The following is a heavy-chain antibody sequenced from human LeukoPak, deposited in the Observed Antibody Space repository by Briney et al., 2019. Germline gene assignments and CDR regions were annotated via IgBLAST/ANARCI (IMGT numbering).Heavy chain of an antibody. V-gene: IGHV4-4*07. CDR2: TYTSGST. Sequence: SETLSLTCTVSGGSISSYYWSWIRQPGGKGLEWIGRTYTSGSTNYNTSLKSRVTISVDKSKNQFSLKLSSVTAADTAVYDCARGLSIAAAGVFDYWGQGTLVTVSS. CDR3: ARGLSIAAAGVFDY. CDR1: GGSISSYY. J-gene: IGHJ4*02. D-gene: IGHD6-13*01.